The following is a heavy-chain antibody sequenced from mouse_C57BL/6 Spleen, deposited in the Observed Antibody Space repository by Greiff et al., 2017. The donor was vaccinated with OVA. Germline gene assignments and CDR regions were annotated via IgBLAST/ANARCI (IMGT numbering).Heavy chain of an antibody. D-gene: IGHD2-4*01. Sequence: EVQLQQSGPELVKPGASVKISCKASGYTFTDYYMNWVKQSHGKSLEWIGDINPNNGGTSYNQKFKGKATLTVDKSSSTAYMELRSLTSEDSAVYYCASIYYDYDNYAMDYWGQGTSVTVSS. V-gene: IGHV1-26*01. J-gene: IGHJ4*01. CDR3: ASIYYDYDNYAMDY. CDR1: GYTFTDYY. CDR2: INPNNGGT.